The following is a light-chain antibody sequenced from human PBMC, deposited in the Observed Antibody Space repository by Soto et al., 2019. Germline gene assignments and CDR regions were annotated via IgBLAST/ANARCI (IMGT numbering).Light chain of an antibody. CDR3: AAWDDTLKGVI. J-gene: IGLJ2*01. CDR2: SNV. Sequence: QSVLTQTPSASGTPGQRVSISCSGGRLNIGSNLVNWYQQLPGTAPKLLINSNVQRPSGVPDRFSGSKSGTSASLAISGLQSEDEADYYCAAWDDTLKGVIFGGGTKLTVL. CDR1: RLNIGSNL. V-gene: IGLV1-44*01.